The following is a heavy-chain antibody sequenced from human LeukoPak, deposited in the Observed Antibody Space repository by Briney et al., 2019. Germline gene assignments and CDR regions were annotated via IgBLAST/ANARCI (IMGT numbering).Heavy chain of an antibody. CDR3: TPVMVEDRGF. V-gene: IGHV3-15*07. CDR2: IKSKNDVGTA. J-gene: IGHJ4*02. Sequence: GRSLRLSSAASGFIFTKAWMNRVRQAPGEGPEWVGRIKSKNDVGTADYGSPVKCRFTISRDDSKNTLYLQMNSLISDDTAIYYCTPVMVEDRGFWGQGTLVTVSS. CDR1: GFIFTKAW. D-gene: IGHD2-15*01.